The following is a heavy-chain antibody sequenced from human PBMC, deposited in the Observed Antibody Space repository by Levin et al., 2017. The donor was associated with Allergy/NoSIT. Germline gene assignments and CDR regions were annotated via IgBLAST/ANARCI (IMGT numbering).Heavy chain of an antibody. V-gene: IGHV3-53*01. J-gene: IGHJ4*02. Sequence: LSLTCAASGFTVNGNYMSWVRQAPGKGLEWVSVLYSGGSTDYADSVKGRFSVSRDSSKNTLFLQMNSLRAEDTAVYYCATLGGLWWDYWGQGTPVIVSS. CDR1: GFTVNGNY. D-gene: IGHD2-21*01. CDR2: LYSGGST. CDR3: ATLGGLWWDY.